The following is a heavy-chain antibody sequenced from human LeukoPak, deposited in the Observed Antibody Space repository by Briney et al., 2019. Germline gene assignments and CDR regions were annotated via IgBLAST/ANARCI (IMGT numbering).Heavy chain of an antibody. CDR3: ARGRRSLWYFDY. CDR2: INHSGST. D-gene: IGHD3-16*01. J-gene: IGHJ4*02. Sequence: SETLSLTCAVYGGSFSGYYWSWIRQPPGKGLEWIGEINHSGSTNYNPSLKSRVTISVDTSKNQFSLKLSSVTAAGTAVYYCARGRRSLWYFDYWGQGTLVTVSS. V-gene: IGHV4-34*01. CDR1: GGSFSGYY.